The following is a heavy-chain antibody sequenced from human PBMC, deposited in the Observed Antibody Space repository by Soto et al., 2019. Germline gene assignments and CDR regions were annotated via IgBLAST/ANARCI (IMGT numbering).Heavy chain of an antibody. Sequence: QVQLVQSGAEVKKPGSSVKVSCKASGGTFSSYAISWVRQAPGQGLEWMGGVIPIFGTANYAQKFQGRVTITAAESTSAAYRELSSRRSEDTAVYYCASHGITGTWVYYYGMDVWGQGATVTVSS. J-gene: IGHJ6*02. D-gene: IGHD1-7*01. CDR2: VIPIFGTA. V-gene: IGHV1-69*12. CDR1: GGTFSSYA. CDR3: ASHGITGTWVYYYGMDV.